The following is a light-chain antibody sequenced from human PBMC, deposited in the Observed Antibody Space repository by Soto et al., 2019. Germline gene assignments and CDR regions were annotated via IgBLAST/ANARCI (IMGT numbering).Light chain of an antibody. J-gene: IGLJ1*01. Sequence: QSALTQPRSVSGSPGQSVTICCTGTSSDVGGYNYVSWYQQHPGKAPKLMIYDVSKQPSGVPDRFSGSKSGNTASLTISGLQAEDEADYYCCSYAGSYYVFGTGTKVTVL. CDR2: DVS. CDR1: SSDVGGYNY. V-gene: IGLV2-11*01. CDR3: CSYAGSYYV.